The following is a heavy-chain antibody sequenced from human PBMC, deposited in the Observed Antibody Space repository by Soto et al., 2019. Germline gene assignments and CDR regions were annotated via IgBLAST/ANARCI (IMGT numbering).Heavy chain of an antibody. Sequence: ASVTVSCQASGYTFTSYGISWVRQAPGQGLEWMGWISAYNGNTNYAQKLQGRVTMTTDTSTSTAYMELRSLRSDDTAVYYCARDRSGYYDFWSGYYPPDYWGQGTLVTVSS. V-gene: IGHV1-18*01. D-gene: IGHD3-3*01. CDR3: ARDRSGYYDFWSGYYPPDY. CDR1: GYTFTSYG. CDR2: ISAYNGNT. J-gene: IGHJ4*02.